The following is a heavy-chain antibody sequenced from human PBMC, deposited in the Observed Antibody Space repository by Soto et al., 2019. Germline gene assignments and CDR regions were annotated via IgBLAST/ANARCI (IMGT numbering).Heavy chain of an antibody. J-gene: IGHJ5*02. V-gene: IGHV4-30-4*01. CDR3: ARDQNGDYGENWFDP. CDR1: GGSISSGDYY. Sequence: QVQLQESGPGLVKPSQTPSLTCTVSGGSISSGDYYWSWIRQPPGKGLEWIGYIYYSGSTYYNPTLKSRVTISVDTSKSQFSLKLSSVTAADTAVYYCARDQNGDYGENWFDPWGQGTLVTVSS. CDR2: IYYSGST. D-gene: IGHD4-17*01.